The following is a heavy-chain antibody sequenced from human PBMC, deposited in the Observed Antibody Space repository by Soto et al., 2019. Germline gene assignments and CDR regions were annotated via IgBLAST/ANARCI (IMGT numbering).Heavy chain of an antibody. J-gene: IGHJ3*02. V-gene: IGHV4-59*01. CDR3: ARDTLRYYGDYSDAFDI. CDR1: GGSISSYY. D-gene: IGHD4-17*01. CDR2: IYYSGST. Sequence: SETLSLTCTVSGGSISSYYWSWIRQPPGKGLEWIGYIYYSGSTNYNPSLKSRDTISVDTSKNQFSLKLSSVTAADTAVYYCARDTLRYYGDYSDAFDIWGQGTMVT.